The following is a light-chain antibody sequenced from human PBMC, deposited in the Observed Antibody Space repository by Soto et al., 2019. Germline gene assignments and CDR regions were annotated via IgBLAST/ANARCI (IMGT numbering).Light chain of an antibody. CDR1: SSNFGAGFA. Sequence: QSVLTQPPSVSGAPGQWVTISCTGSSSNFGAGFAVHWFQQLPGTAPKLLIFGSTNRPSGVPDRFSGSKSGTSASLTITGLQAEDEADYYCQSYDSSLSGYVFGTGTKLTVL. CDR2: GST. V-gene: IGLV1-40*01. J-gene: IGLJ1*01. CDR3: QSYDSSLSGYV.